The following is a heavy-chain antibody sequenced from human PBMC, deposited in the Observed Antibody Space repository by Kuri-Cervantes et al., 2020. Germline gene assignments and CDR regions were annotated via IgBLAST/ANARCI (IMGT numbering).Heavy chain of an antibody. CDR2: ISSSGRTI. V-gene: IGHV3-11*04. CDR1: GFTFSDYY. J-gene: IGHJ4*02. CDR3: ARAWPEYGSLQNCPDY. Sequence: LSLTCAASGFTFSDYYMSWIRQAPGKGLEWVSYISSSGRTIYYADSVKGRFTISRENAKNSLYLQMNSLRAEDTAVYYCARAWPEYGSLQNCPDYWGQGTLVTVSS. D-gene: IGHD5-24*01.